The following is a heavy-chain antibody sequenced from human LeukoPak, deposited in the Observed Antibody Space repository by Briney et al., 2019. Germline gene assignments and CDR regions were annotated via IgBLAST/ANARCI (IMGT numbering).Heavy chain of an antibody. CDR1: GYTFTSYG. Sequence: GASVKVSCKASGYTFTSYGISWVRQAPGQGLEWMGWISAYNGNTNYAQKLQGRVTMTTDTSTSTAYMELRSLRSDDTAVYYCARDLYSSGWYLLDYWGQGTLVTVSS. J-gene: IGHJ4*02. CDR3: ARDLYSSGWYLLDY. CDR2: ISAYNGNT. V-gene: IGHV1-18*01. D-gene: IGHD6-19*01.